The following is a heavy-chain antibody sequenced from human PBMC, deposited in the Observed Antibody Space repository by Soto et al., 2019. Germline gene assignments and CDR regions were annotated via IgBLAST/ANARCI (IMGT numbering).Heavy chain of an antibody. J-gene: IGHJ5*01. V-gene: IGHV4-39*01. Sequence: WETLSITCAVSGVSIHNSHSFWGWIRQPPGKGLEFIGSMYYSGGANYNPSLKSRVTISLDTSKNQFSLTVNSVTAADTAIYYCGRVVEGATRHTDFDSWGQGTLVTVSS. CDR1: GVSIHNSHSF. D-gene: IGHD2-15*01. CDR2: MYYSGGA. CDR3: GRVVEGATRHTDFDS.